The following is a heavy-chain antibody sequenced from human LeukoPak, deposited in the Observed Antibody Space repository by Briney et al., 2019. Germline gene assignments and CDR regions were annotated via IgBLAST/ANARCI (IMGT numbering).Heavy chain of an antibody. Sequence: GASVKVSCKASGYTFTSYVIIWVRQAPGQGLEGMGWINSYNGNTNYAQKFQGRVTMTRDTYISTAYLELSRLRSDDTAVYYCATPYKHYYDSSGLPAFDIWGQGTMVTVSS. CDR3: ATPYKHYYDSSGLPAFDI. J-gene: IGHJ3*02. CDR2: INSYNGNT. D-gene: IGHD3-22*01. CDR1: GYTFTSYV. V-gene: IGHV1-18*01.